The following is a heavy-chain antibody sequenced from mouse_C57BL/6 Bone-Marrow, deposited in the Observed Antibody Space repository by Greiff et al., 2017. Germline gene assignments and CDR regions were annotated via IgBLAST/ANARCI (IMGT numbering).Heavy chain of an antibody. V-gene: IGHV6-3*01. Sequence: EVHLVESGGGLVQPGGYMKLSCVASGFTFSNYWMNWVRQSPEKGLEWVAQIRLKSDNYATHYAESVKGRFTISRDDSKSSVYLQMNNLRAEDTGIYYCTGPTYYGSSSYYFDYWGQGTTLTVSS. D-gene: IGHD1-1*01. CDR3: TGPTYYGSSSYYFDY. CDR2: IRLKSDNYAT. CDR1: GFTFSNYW. J-gene: IGHJ2*01.